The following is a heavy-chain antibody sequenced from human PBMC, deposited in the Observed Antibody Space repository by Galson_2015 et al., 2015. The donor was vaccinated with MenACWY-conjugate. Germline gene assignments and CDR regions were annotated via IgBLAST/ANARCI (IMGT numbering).Heavy chain of an antibody. D-gene: IGHD3-3*01. V-gene: IGHV3-11*06. J-gene: IGHJ6*02. CDR2: ISSNNRDT. Sequence: SLRLSCAASGFTFSAYYMSWLRPTAGQGLEWVSYISSNNRDTNYAESVRGRFTISRDNAKNLLYLQMNSLRAEDTAVYYCARGGVTILGVVLYGMDVWGQGTTVTVSS. CDR3: ARGGVTILGVVLYGMDV. CDR1: GFTFSAYY.